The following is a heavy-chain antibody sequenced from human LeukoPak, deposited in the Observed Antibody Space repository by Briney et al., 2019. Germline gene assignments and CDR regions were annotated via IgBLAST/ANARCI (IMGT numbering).Heavy chain of an antibody. D-gene: IGHD5-24*01. J-gene: IGHJ4*02. CDR2: IYGGGNI. Sequence: GGSLRLSCAASGFTVSSNYMNWVRQAPGKGLEWVSVIYGGGNIYYADSVKGRFTISRDNSKNTLYLQMNSLRAEDTAAYYCARGAGYNYPYYFDYWGQGTLVTVSS. V-gene: IGHV3-53*01. CDR3: ARGAGYNYPYYFDY. CDR1: GFTVSSNY.